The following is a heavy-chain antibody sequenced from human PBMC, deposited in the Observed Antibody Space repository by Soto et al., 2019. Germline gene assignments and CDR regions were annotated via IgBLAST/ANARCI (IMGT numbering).Heavy chain of an antibody. CDR1: GFTFSSYA. CDR2: ISSNGGST. Sequence: GGSLRLSCAASGFTFSSYAMHWVRQAPGKGLEYVSAISSNGGSTYYANSVKGRFTISRDNSKNTLYLQMGSLRAEDMAVYYCAILWFGESPFDYWGQGTLVTVSS. J-gene: IGHJ4*02. CDR3: AILWFGESPFDY. D-gene: IGHD3-10*01. V-gene: IGHV3-64*01.